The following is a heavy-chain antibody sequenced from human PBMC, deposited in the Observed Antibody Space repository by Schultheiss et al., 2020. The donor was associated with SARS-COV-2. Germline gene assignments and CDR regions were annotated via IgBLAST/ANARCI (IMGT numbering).Heavy chain of an antibody. D-gene: IGHD4-17*01. J-gene: IGHJ2*01. CDR3: ARARVTTYSYWYFDL. CDR1: GGSISSGGYY. Sequence: SQTLSLTCPVSGGSISSGGYYWSWIRQHPGKGLEWIGYIYYSGSTYYNPSLKSLVTISVDTSKNQFSLKLSSVTAADTAVYYCARARVTTYSYWYFDLWGRGTLVTVSS. CDR2: IYYSGST. V-gene: IGHV4-31*01.